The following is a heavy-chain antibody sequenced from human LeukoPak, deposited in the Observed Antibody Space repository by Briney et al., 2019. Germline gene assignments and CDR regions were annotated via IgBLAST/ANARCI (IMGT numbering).Heavy chain of an antibody. J-gene: IGHJ5*02. Sequence: SETLSLTCTVSGGSLSSGSYYWSWIRQPAGKGLEWIGRIYTSGSTNYNPSLKSRVTISVDTSKNQFSLKLSSVTAADTAVYYCASSSITIFGVVRGTWFDPWGQGTLVTVSS. CDR3: ASSSITIFGVVRGTWFDP. D-gene: IGHD3-3*01. CDR1: GGSLSSGSYY. CDR2: IYTSGST. V-gene: IGHV4-61*02.